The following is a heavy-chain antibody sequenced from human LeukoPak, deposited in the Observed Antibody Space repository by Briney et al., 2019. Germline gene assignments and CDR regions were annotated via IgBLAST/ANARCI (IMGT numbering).Heavy chain of an antibody. CDR1: GYTFTSYY. V-gene: IGHV1-46*01. CDR2: INPSVGST. J-gene: IGHJ4*02. CDR3: ARDLFQTPEYYYDSSGYYSEFSGYYSEFSHYFDY. D-gene: IGHD3-22*01. Sequence: GASVKFSCKASGYTFTSYYMHWVRQAPGQGLEWMGIINPSVGSTSYAQKFQGRVTMTRDTSTCTVYMELSSLRSEDTAVYYCARDLFQTPEYYYDSSGYYSEFSGYYSEFSHYFDYWGQGTLVTVSS.